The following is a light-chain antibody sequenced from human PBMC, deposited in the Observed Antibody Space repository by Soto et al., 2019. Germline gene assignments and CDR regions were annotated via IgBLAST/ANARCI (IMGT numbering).Light chain of an antibody. CDR3: QQSYSTPA. V-gene: IGKV1-39*01. J-gene: IGKJ2*01. Sequence: DIQMTQSPSSLSASVGDRVTITCRASQSISSYLNWYQQKPGKAPKLLIYAASSLQSGVPSRFSGSGSGTDFTLTISSLQPEDFATYYCQQSYSTPAFGHWTKLEIK. CDR2: AAS. CDR1: QSISSY.